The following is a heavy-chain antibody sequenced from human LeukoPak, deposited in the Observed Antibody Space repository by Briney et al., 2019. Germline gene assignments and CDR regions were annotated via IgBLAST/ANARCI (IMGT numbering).Heavy chain of an antibody. CDR2: IIPIFGTA. Sequence: SVKVSCKASGGTFSSYAISWVRQAPGQGLEWMGGIIPIFGTANYAQKFQGRVTITTDESTSTAYMELSSLRSEDTAVYYCARYQYYDSSGYYYYDAFDIWGQGTMVTVSS. J-gene: IGHJ3*02. CDR3: ARYQYYDSSGYYYYDAFDI. V-gene: IGHV1-69*05. D-gene: IGHD3-22*01. CDR1: GGTFSSYA.